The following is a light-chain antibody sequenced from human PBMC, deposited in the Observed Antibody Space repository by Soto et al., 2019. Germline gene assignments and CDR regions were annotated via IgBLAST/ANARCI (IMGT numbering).Light chain of an antibody. J-gene: IGKJ1*01. CDR1: QSISTY. CDR2: AAS. Sequence: DIQMTQSPSSLSASVGDRVTITCRASQSISTYLSWFQQKPGNAPNLLIYAASHLHSGVPSRFSGSGSGTDFTLTISSLQPEDFAVYYCQQSYTTFWTFGRGTKVEIK. V-gene: IGKV1-39*01. CDR3: QQSYTTFWT.